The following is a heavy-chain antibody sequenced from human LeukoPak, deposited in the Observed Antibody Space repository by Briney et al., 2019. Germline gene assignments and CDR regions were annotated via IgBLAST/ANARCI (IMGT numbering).Heavy chain of an antibody. Sequence: SETLSLTCAVYGGSFSGYYWSWIRQPLGKGLEWIGEINHSGSTNYNPSLKSRVTISVDTSKNQFSLKLSSVTAADTAVYYCARGEYSDWFHYWGQGTLVTVPS. CDR1: GGSFSGYY. J-gene: IGHJ5*01. CDR3: ARGEYSDWFHY. V-gene: IGHV4-34*01. D-gene: IGHD2/OR15-2a*01. CDR2: INHSGST.